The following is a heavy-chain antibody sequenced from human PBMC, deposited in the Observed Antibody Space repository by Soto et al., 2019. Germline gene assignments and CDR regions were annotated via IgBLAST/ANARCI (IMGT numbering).Heavy chain of an antibody. CDR3: GRRHGLTVDAYY. CDR2: FFYSGKS. CDR1: GGSISTSSSTYY. J-gene: IGHJ4*02. Sequence: PSETLSLTCSVSGGSISTSSSTYYWGWMRQPPGKGLEWIASFFYSGKSFYNPSLKSRVTMSVDTSKNQFSLNLSSVTAADTAVYYWGRRHGLTVDAYYWGQGTLVNVSS. V-gene: IGHV4-39*01. D-gene: IGHD2-21*02.